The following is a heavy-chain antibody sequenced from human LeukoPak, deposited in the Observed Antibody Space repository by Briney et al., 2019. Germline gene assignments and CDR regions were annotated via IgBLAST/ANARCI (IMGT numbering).Heavy chain of an antibody. CDR3: TTERNSSGWFYYYYYYGMDV. J-gene: IGHJ6*02. CDR1: GFTFSNAW. V-gene: IGHV3-15*01. D-gene: IGHD6-19*01. Sequence: GGSLRLSCAASGFTFSNAWMSWVREAPGKGLEWVGRIKSKTDGGTTGYAAPVKGRFTISGDDSKNTLYLQMNSLKTEDTAVYYCTTERNSSGWFYYYYYYGMDVWGQGTTVTVSS. CDR2: IKSKTDGGTT.